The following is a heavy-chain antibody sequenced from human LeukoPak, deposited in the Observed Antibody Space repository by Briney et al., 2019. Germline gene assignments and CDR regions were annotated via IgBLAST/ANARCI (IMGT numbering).Heavy chain of an antibody. Sequence: SETLSLTCTVSGGSISSYYWSWIWQPPGKGLEWIGYIYYSGSTNYNPSLKSRVTISVDTSKNQFSLKLSSVTAADTAVYYCARIAAAGNFDPWGQGTLVTVSS. CDR3: ARIAAAGNFDP. CDR1: GGSISSYY. CDR2: IYYSGST. J-gene: IGHJ5*02. D-gene: IGHD6-13*01. V-gene: IGHV4-59*08.